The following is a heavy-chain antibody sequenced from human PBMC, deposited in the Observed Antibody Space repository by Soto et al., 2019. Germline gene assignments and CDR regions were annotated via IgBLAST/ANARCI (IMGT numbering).Heavy chain of an antibody. CDR3: ARESNWNYPHY. D-gene: IGHD1-7*01. CDR1: GYTFTSYA. V-gene: IGHV1-3*01. Sequence: GASVKVSCKASGYTFTSYAMHWVRQAPGQRLEWMGWINAGNGNTKYSQKFQGRVTITRDTSASTAYMELSSLSSEDTAVYYCARESNWNYPHYWGQGTLVTVSS. J-gene: IGHJ4*02. CDR2: INAGNGNT.